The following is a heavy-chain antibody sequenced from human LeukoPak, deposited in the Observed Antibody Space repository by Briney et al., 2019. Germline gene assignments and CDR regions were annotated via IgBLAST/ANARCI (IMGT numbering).Heavy chain of an antibody. Sequence: GGSLRLSCAASGFTFSSYSMNWVRQAPGKGLEWVSAISGSGGSTYYADSVKGRFTISRDNSKNTLYLQMNSLRAEDTAVYYCAKAFEYGDISAFDIWGQGTMVTVSS. CDR1: GFTFSSYS. CDR2: ISGSGGST. D-gene: IGHD4-17*01. CDR3: AKAFEYGDISAFDI. J-gene: IGHJ3*02. V-gene: IGHV3-23*01.